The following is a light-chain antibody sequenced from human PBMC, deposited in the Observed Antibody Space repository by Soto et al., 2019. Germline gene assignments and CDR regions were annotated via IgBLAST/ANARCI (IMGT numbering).Light chain of an antibody. CDR1: QSVSSN. J-gene: IGKJ1*01. Sequence: EIVMTQSPATLSVSPGERATLSCRASQSVSSNLAWYQQKPGQAPRLLMYGASTRATGIPDRFSGSGSGKEFNLTISSLQSEDFAVYYCQQHNNWPPWTFGQGTKVEIK. CDR2: GAS. CDR3: QQHNNWPPWT. V-gene: IGKV3-15*01.